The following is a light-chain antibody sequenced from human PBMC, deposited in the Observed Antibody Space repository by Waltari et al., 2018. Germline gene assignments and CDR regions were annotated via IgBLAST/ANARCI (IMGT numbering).Light chain of an antibody. J-gene: IGKJ3*01. CDR1: QDITTY. CDR2: AAS. CDR3: LQTSTTPFV. Sequence: DIQVTQSPSSLSASVGDRVTITCRTSQDITTYLNWYQHRPGKAPQLLIYAASDLQRGVPSRFSGSGSGTDFTLTIDSLQPADFATYYCLQTSTTPFVFGPGTRVDIK. V-gene: IGKV1-39*01.